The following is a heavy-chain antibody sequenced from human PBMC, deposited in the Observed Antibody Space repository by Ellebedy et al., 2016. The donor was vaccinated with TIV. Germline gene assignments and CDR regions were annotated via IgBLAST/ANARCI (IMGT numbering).Heavy chain of an antibody. CDR2: MSYDGLNK. CDR3: AREGRHHFSSGAYYYGWYFHV. J-gene: IGHJ2*01. CDR1: GFPFNSYA. D-gene: IGHD3-22*01. Sequence: GESLKISCAGSGFPFNSYAFHWVRQAPGKGLEWVAVMSYDGLNKHYADSVKGRFTISRDNPRNTLYLQVDILRPEDTAVYYCAREGRHHFSSGAYYYGWYFHVWGRGTLVTVSS. V-gene: IGHV3-30*04.